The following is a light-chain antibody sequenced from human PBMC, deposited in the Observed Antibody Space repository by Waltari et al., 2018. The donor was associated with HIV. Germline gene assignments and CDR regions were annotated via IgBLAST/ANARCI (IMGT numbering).Light chain of an antibody. Sequence: SYVLTQPPSVSVAPGKTATITCRGNNIGSKSVQWYQQKPGQAPMLVIYYENDRPSGIPERFSGSISGTTATLTISRVEAGDEADYYCQVWDSGSDQVVFGGGTKLTVL. CDR2: YEN. J-gene: IGLJ2*01. CDR1: NIGSKS. V-gene: IGLV3-21*04. CDR3: QVWDSGSDQVV.